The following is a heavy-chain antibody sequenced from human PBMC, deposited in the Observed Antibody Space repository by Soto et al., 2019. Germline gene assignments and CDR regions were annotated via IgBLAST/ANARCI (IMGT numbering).Heavy chain of an antibody. V-gene: IGHV1-8*01. CDR3: ARDSSTTNPV. CDR1: GYTFTDYD. Sequence: QVQLVQSGAEVRRPGTSVMVSCKTSGYTFTDYDINWVRQATGQGLEGMGWMNPNSGNTGYAQKFQGRVSMTRNTATSTAYMELSSLRSDDTAIYYCARDSSTTNPVWGQGTMVTVSS. CDR2: MNPNSGNT. D-gene: IGHD2-2*01. J-gene: IGHJ3*01.